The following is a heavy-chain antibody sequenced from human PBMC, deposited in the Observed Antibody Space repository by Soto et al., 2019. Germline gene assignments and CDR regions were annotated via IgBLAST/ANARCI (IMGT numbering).Heavy chain of an antibody. CDR2: VYTSGST. CDR3: ARDRPIVATSGYGMDV. V-gene: IGHV4-4*07. CDR1: GGSISSYY. J-gene: IGHJ6*02. D-gene: IGHD5-12*01. Sequence: SETLSLTCTVSGGSISSYYWSWIRQPAGKGLERIGRVYTSGSTNYNPSLMRRVTMSVDTSKNQFSLKLSSLTAADTAVYYCARDRPIVATSGYGMDVWGQGTTVTVSS.